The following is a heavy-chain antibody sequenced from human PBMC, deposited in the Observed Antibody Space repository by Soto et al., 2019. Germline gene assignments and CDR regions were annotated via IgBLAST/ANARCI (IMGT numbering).Heavy chain of an antibody. D-gene: IGHD3-22*01. CDR2: ISSSSSTI. CDR1: GFTFSSYS. V-gene: IGHV3-48*02. CDR3: ARSMIVVVQRPWGMDV. J-gene: IGHJ6*02. Sequence: EVQLVESGGGLVQPGGSLRLSCAASGFTFSSYSMNWVRQAPGKGLEWVSYISSSSSTIYYADSVKGRFTISRDNAKNSLYLQMNSLRDEDTAVYYCARSMIVVVQRPWGMDVWGQGTTVTVSS.